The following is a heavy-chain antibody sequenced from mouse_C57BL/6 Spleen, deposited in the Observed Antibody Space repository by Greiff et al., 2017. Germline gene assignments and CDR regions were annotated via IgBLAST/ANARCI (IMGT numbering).Heavy chain of an antibody. Sequence: QVQLKQSGAELVRPGASVKLSCKASGYTFTDYYINWVKQRPGQGLEWIARIYPGSGNTYYNEKFKGKATLTAEKSSSAAYMQLSSLTSEDSAVYFCARGFGAYWGQGTLVTVSA. CDR3: ARGFGAY. CDR1: GYTFTDYY. V-gene: IGHV1-76*01. J-gene: IGHJ3*01. CDR2: IYPGSGNT.